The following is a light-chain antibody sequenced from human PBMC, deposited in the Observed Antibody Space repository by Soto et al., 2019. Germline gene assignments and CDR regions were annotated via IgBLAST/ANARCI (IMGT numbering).Light chain of an antibody. J-gene: IGLJ2*01. CDR3: SSYTSSSTPEVV. V-gene: IGLV2-14*01. CDR1: SSDVGGYNY. CDR2: DVS. Sequence: QSVLTQPASVSGSPGQSITISCTGTSSDVGGYNYVSWYQQHPGKAPKLMIYDVSNRPSGVSNRFSGSKSGNTASLTISGLQAEDEADYYCSSYTSSSTPEVVFGGGTKVIVL.